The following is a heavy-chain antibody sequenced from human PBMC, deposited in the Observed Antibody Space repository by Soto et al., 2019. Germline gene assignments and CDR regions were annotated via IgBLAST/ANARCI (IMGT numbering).Heavy chain of an antibody. J-gene: IGHJ6*02. D-gene: IGHD4-17*01. CDR2: INHSGST. CDR1: GGSFSGYY. CDR3: ARNATVNTSYSYYGMDV. Sequence: SETLSLTCAVYGGSFSGYYWSWIRQPPGKGLEWIGEINHSGSTNYNPSLKSRATISVDTSKNQFSLKLSPVTAADTAVYYCARNATVNTSYSYYGMDVWGQGPTVTVSS. V-gene: IGHV4-34*01.